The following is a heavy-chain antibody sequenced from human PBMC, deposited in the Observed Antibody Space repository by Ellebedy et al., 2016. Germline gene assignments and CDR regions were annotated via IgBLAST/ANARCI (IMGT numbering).Heavy chain of an antibody. V-gene: IGHV3-30-3*01. CDR2: ISHDGTNK. Sequence: GGSLRLXXAASGFTFSSFAMHWVRQAPGKGLEWVAVISHDGTNKFYADSVQGRFTFSRDNSKNTLYLQMNSLRGEDTAVYYCARPDSEDNYMDVWGKGTAVTVSS. J-gene: IGHJ6*03. CDR1: GFTFSSFA. CDR3: ARPDSEDNYMDV.